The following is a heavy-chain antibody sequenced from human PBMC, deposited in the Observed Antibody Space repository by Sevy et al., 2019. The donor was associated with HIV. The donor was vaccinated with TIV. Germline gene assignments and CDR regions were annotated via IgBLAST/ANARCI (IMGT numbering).Heavy chain of an antibody. CDR1: GGSISSYY. CDR2: IYYSGST. Sequence: SETLSLTCTVSGGSISSYYWSWIRQPPGKGLEWIGYIYYSGSTNYNPSLKSRVTISVDTSKNQFSLKLGSVTAADTAVYYCARARRAVAAFDYWGQGTLVTVSS. J-gene: IGHJ4*02. CDR3: ARARRAVAAFDY. V-gene: IGHV4-59*01. D-gene: IGHD6-19*01.